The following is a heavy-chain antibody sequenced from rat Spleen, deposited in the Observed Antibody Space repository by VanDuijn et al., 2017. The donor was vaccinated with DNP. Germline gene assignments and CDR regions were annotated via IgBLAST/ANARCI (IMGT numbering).Heavy chain of an antibody. Sequence: QVQLKESGPGLVQPSQTLSLSCTVSGISLTKYTVSWVRQPPGRGLEWIAVISSGGGTYHNSALKSRLSISRDTSESQVFLKMNSLQTEDTAIYFCARGYNNYGFFDYWGHGVMVTVSS. CDR2: ISSGGGT. V-gene: IGHV2-6*01. D-gene: IGHD1-10*01. J-gene: IGHJ2*01. CDR1: GISLTKYT. CDR3: ARGYNNYGFFDY.